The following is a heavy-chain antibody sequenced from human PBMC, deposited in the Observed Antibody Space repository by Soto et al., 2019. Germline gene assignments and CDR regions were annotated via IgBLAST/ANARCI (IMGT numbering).Heavy chain of an antibody. Sequence: QVQLVQSGAEVKKPGSSVKVSCKASGGTFSSYTISWVRQAPGQGLEWMGRIIPILGIANYAQKFQGRVTITADKSTSTAYMELSSLRSEDTAVYYCARGIAVAGTGDWQLVFRSYYFDYWGQGTLVTVSS. V-gene: IGHV1-69*02. D-gene: IGHD6-19*01. CDR1: GGTFSSYT. CDR2: IIPILGIA. J-gene: IGHJ4*02. CDR3: ARGIAVAGTGDWQLVFRSYYFDY.